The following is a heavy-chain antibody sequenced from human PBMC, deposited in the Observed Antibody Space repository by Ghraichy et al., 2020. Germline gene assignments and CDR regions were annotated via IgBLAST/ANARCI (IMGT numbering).Heavy chain of an antibody. CDR3: ARDGARDYGDYSLGH. CDR2: INTDTGKP. CDR1: GYLFNTYA. V-gene: IGHV7-4-1*02. Sequence: ASVKVSCKASGYLFNTYAMNWVRQAPGQGLEWMGWINTDTGKPTYVQGFTGRFVFSVDTSVTTAYLQISNLRPEDTAFYCCARDGARDYGDYSLGHWGQGTLVTVSS. D-gene: IGHD4-17*01. J-gene: IGHJ4*02.